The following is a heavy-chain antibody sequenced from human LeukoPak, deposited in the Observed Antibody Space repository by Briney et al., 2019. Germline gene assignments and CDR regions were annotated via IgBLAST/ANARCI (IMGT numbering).Heavy chain of an antibody. CDR2: ISGSGGST. D-gene: IGHD5-12*01. Sequence: QSGGSLRLSCAASGFTFSSYAMSWVRQAPGKGLEWVSAISGSGGSTYYADSVKGRFTISRDNSKNTLYLQMNSLRAEDTAVYYCAKDFRASSGYDYVDYWGQGTLVTVSS. CDR1: GFTFSSYA. CDR3: AKDFRASSGYDYVDY. J-gene: IGHJ4*02. V-gene: IGHV3-23*01.